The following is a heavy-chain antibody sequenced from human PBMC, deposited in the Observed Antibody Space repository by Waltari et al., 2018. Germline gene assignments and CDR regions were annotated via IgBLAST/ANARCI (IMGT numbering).Heavy chain of an antibody. D-gene: IGHD1-26*01. CDR3: ATLPIVGATRLGAFDI. Sequence: QVQLVQSGAEVKKPGASVKVSCKVSGYTLTELSMHWVRQAPGKGREWMGGFDPEDGETIYAQKFQGIVTMTEDTSTDTSYMELSSLRSEDTAVYYCATLPIVGATRLGAFDIWGQGTMVTVSS. CDR1: GYTLTELS. J-gene: IGHJ3*02. CDR2: FDPEDGET. V-gene: IGHV1-24*01.